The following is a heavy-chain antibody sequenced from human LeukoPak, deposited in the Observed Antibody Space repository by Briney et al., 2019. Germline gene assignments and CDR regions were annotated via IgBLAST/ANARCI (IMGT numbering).Heavy chain of an antibody. CDR2: IFYSGST. Sequence: SETLSLTCTVSGGSISTSNYYWGWIRQPPGKGLEWIGNIFYSGSTYYGPSLKSRLTISLDTSRNQFSLKLNSVTAADTAVYYCARVSYYGSVIRGSWFDPWGQGTLVTVSS. CDR3: ARVSYYGSVIRGSWFDP. V-gene: IGHV4-39*07. CDR1: GGSISTSNYY. D-gene: IGHD3-10*01. J-gene: IGHJ5*02.